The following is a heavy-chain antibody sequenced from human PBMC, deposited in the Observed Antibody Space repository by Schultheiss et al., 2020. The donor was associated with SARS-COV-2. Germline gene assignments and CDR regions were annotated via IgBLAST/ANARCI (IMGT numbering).Heavy chain of an antibody. J-gene: IGHJ4*02. Sequence: GESLKISCAASGFTFDDYAMHWVRQAPGKGLEWVSSITSSNNYIYYADSVKGRFTISRDNSKNTLYLQMNSLRAEDTAVYYCAHSGYSYGYGSFDYWGQGTLVTVSS. D-gene: IGHD5-18*01. CDR3: AHSGYSYGYGSFDY. V-gene: IGHV3-21*04. CDR1: GFTFDDYA. CDR2: ITSSNNYI.